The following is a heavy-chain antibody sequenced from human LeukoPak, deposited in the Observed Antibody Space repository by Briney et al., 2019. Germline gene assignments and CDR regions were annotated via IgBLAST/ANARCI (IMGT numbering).Heavy chain of an antibody. V-gene: IGHV3-11*01. D-gene: IGHD5-18*01. Sequence: GGSLRLSCAASGFTFSDYYINWIRQAPGKGLEWVSYISNSGSTIYYADSVKGRFTISRDNAKNSLYLQMNSLRAEDTAVYYCAREEDTTMVAYFDYWGQGTLVTVSS. CDR3: AREEDTTMVAYFDY. CDR1: GFTFSDYY. J-gene: IGHJ4*02. CDR2: ISNSGSTI.